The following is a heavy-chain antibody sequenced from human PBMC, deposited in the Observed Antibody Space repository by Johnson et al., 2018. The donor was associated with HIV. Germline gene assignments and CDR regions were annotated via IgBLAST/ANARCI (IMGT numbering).Heavy chain of an antibody. CDR1: GFTFSSYA. CDR2: ISYDGSDK. D-gene: IGHD1-26*01. CDR3: ARDGKVGATPRRAFDI. V-gene: IGHV3-30*04. J-gene: IGHJ3*02. Sequence: QVQLVESGGGVVQPGRSLRLSCAASGFTFSSYAMHWVRQAPAKGLEWVAVISYDGSDKYYADSVKGRFTISRDSSKNTLYLQMNSLRAEDTALYYCARDGKVGATPRRAFDIWGQGTMVTVSS.